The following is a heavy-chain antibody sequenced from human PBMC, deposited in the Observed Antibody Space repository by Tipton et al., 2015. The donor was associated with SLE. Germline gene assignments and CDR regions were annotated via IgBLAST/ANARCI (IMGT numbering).Heavy chain of an antibody. Sequence: TLSLTCLVSGGSFKGNYWSWIRQPPGKGLEWIGYIYDTGSTDRNPPLKSRVSLSVDTSKNQFSLNLSFVTPADTAVYYCARGSTTWMFWGQGKLVTVSS. V-gene: IGHV4-59*01. CDR2: IYDTGST. J-gene: IGHJ4*02. CDR3: ARGSTTWMF. CDR1: GGSFKGNY. D-gene: IGHD1-1*01.